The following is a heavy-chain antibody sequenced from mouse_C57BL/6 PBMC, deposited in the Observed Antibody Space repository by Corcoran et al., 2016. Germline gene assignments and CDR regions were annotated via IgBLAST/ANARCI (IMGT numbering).Heavy chain of an antibody. V-gene: IGHV1-18*01. Sequence: EVQLQQSGPELVKPGASVKIPCKASGYTFTDYNMDWVKQSHGKSLEWIGDINPNNGGTIYNQKFKGKATLTVDKSSSTAYMELRSLTSEDTAVYYGARRPAIYYYRGGYFDVWGTGTTVTVSS. J-gene: IGHJ1*03. CDR1: GYTFTDYN. CDR2: INPNNGGT. CDR3: ARRPAIYYYRGGYFDV. D-gene: IGHD1-1*01.